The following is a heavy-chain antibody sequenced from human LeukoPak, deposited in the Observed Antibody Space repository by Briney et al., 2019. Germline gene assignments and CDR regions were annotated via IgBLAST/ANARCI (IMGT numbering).Heavy chain of an antibody. D-gene: IGHD4-17*01. CDR2: IYSGGST. Sequence: GGSLRLSCAASGFTVSSNYMSWVRQAPGKGLEWVSVIYSGGSTYYADSVKGRFTISRDNSKNTLYLQMNSLRAEDTAVYYCARDADYGVYDNWGQGTLVTVSS. V-gene: IGHV3-53*01. CDR3: ARDADYGVYDN. J-gene: IGHJ4*02. CDR1: GFTVSSNY.